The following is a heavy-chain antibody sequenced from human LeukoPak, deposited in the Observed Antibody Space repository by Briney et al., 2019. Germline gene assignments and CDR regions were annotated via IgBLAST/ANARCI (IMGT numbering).Heavy chain of an antibody. Sequence: SETLSLTCTVSGGSISSYYWSWIRQPPGKGLEWIGYIYYSGSTNYNPSLKSRVTISVDTSKNQFSLKLSSVTAADTAVYYCARESGEGYYYYMDVWGKGTTVTVSS. CDR3: ARESGEGYYYYMDV. D-gene: IGHD1-26*01. J-gene: IGHJ6*03. CDR1: GGSISSYY. V-gene: IGHV4-59*01. CDR2: IYYSGST.